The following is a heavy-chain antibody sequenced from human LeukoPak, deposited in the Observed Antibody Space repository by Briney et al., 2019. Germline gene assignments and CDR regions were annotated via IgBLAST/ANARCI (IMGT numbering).Heavy chain of an antibody. J-gene: IGHJ3*02. D-gene: IGHD2-2*02. CDR1: GGTFSSYA. Sequence: SVKVSCKASGGTFSSYAISWVRQARGQGLEWMGGIIPIFCTANYAQKFHGRVTITADESTSTAYMELSSLRSEDTAVYYCARGGCSSTRCYIKSHAFDIWGQGTMVTVSS. CDR2: IIPIFCTA. CDR3: ARGGCSSTRCYIKSHAFDI. V-gene: IGHV1-69*13.